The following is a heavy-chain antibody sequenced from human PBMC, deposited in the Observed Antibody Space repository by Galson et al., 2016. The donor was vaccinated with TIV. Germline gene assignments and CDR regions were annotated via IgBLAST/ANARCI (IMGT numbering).Heavy chain of an antibody. D-gene: IGHD6-6*01. V-gene: IGHV1-18*01. J-gene: IGHJ4*02. CDR2: MSASSGAS. CDR3: ARYSSTSSRRFDF. Sequence: SVKVSCKASGYTFSNFAITWVRQAPGQGLEWMGYMSASSGASNYAQEFQGRVTITTDTSTSTAYMELRNLRFDDTAVYYCARYSSTSSRRFDFWGQGTLVTVSS. CDR1: GYTFSNFA.